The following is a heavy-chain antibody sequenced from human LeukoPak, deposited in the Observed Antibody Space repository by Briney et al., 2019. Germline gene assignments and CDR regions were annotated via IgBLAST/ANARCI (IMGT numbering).Heavy chain of an antibody. D-gene: IGHD6-13*01. CDR2: INPNSGGT. CDR3: ASGGVAATELLDY. CDR1: GYTFAAYY. J-gene: IGHJ4*02. Sequence: ASVKVSCKASGYTFAAYYMHWVRQAPGQGLECMGWINPNSGGTNYAQKFQGRVTMTRDTSTSTDYMELSRLRSDDTAVYYCASGGVAATELLDYWGQGTLVTVSS. V-gene: IGHV1-2*02.